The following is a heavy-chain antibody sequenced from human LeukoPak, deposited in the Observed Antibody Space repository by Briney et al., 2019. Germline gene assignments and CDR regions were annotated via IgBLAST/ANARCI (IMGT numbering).Heavy chain of an antibody. CDR3: ARHVVAVGFDY. Sequence: GGSLRLSCAASGFTFSSYSMNWVRQAPGKGLEWVSSITSSNNYIYYGDSVKGRFTISRDDAKNSLFLQMNSLRAEDTATYYCARHVVAVGFDYWGQGTLVTVSS. CDR2: ITSSNNYI. D-gene: IGHD3-22*01. V-gene: IGHV3-21*01. CDR1: GFTFSSYS. J-gene: IGHJ4*02.